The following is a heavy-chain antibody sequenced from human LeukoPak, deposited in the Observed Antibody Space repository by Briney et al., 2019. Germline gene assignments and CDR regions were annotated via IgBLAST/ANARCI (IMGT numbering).Heavy chain of an antibody. Sequence: GASVKVSCKASLYTFTGYYMHGVRQAPGQGLERMGLINPNSGGTNYAQKFQGRVTMTRDTSISTVYMELSRLRSDDTAVYYCARCSGSCYLNWFDPWGQGTLVTVSS. J-gene: IGHJ5*02. CDR2: INPNSGGT. CDR3: ARCSGSCYLNWFDP. CDR1: LYTFTGYY. V-gene: IGHV1-2*02. D-gene: IGHD2-15*01.